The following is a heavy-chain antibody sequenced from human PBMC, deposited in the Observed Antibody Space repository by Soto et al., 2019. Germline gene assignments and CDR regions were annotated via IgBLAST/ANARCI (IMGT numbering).Heavy chain of an antibody. CDR2: IYYGGNT. CDR1: GDSVSSRSYY. D-gene: IGHD3-10*01. CDR3: ARDLTPYYYGSGSYLYGMDV. V-gene: IGHV4-39*02. Sequence: SETLSLTCTVSGDSVSSRSYYWGWIRQPPGKGLEYIGSIYYGGNTNPSLKSRVTVSVDTSKNQFSLKLSSVTAADTAVYYCARDLTPYYYGSGSYLYGMDVWGQGTTVTVSS. J-gene: IGHJ6*02.